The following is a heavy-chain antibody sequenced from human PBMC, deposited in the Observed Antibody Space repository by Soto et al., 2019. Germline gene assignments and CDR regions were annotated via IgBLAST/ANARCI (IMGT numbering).Heavy chain of an antibody. Sequence: GGSLGLSCAASGFTFSSYSMNWVRQAPGKGLEWVSSISSSSSYIYYADSVKGRFTISRDNAKNSLYLQMNSLRAEDTAVYYCARDRGVVVAASYYYGMDVWGQGTTVTVSS. CDR1: GFTFSSYS. CDR2: ISSSSSYI. D-gene: IGHD2-15*01. V-gene: IGHV3-21*01. J-gene: IGHJ6*02. CDR3: ARDRGVVVAASYYYGMDV.